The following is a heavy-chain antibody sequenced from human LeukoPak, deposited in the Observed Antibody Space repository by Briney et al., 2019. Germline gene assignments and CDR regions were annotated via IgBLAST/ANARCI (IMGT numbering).Heavy chain of an antibody. CDR2: ISYDGSNK. CDR3: AKDRLQFQPLIVGATFDY. CDR1: GFTFSSYG. Sequence: PGGSLRLSCAASGFTFSSYGMHWVRQAPGKGLEWVAVISYDGSNKYYADSVKGRFTISRDNSKNTLYLQMNSLRAEDTAVYYCAKDRLQFQPLIVGATFDYWGQGTLVTVSS. J-gene: IGHJ4*02. V-gene: IGHV3-30*18. D-gene: IGHD1-26*01.